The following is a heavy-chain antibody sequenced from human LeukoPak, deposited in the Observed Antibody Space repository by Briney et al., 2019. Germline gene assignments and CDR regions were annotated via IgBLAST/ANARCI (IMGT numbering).Heavy chain of an antibody. J-gene: IGHJ1*01. CDR1: GFTFSSYS. CDR2: IYSGGST. CDR3: ARDGVDHQTFFQH. Sequence: PGGSLRLSCAASGFTFSSYSMNWVRQAPGKGLEWVSVIYSGGSTYYADSVKGRFTISRDNSKNTLYLQMNSLRAEDTAVYYCARDGVDHQTFFQHWGQGTLVTVSS. D-gene: IGHD5-12*01. V-gene: IGHV3-66*01.